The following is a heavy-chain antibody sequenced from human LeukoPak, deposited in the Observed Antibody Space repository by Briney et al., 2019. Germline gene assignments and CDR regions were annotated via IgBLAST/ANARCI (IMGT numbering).Heavy chain of an antibody. CDR1: GYSFTNYS. D-gene: IGHD6-19*01. V-gene: IGHV1-3*02. Sequence: ASVKVSCKASGYSFTNYSMPWVRQAPGQRLEWRGWSNVDNGNTKYSPELQGRVTITRDTSASTASMEPSSLRSEDTAVYYCARGSEAVAYDYWGQGTLVTVSS. CDR3: ARGSEAVAYDY. J-gene: IGHJ4*02. CDR2: SNVDNGNT.